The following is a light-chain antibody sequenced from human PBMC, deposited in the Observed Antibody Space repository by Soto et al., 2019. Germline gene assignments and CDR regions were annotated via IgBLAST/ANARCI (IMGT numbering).Light chain of an antibody. CDR2: GAS. J-gene: IGKJ2*01. CDR3: QQYGSAPYT. CDR1: QTVSRKY. V-gene: IGKV3-20*01. Sequence: EIVLTQSPGTLSLSPGERATLSCRASQTVSRKYLAWYQQRPGQAPRLVIYGASNRASGIPDRFNGGGSGTDFTLTINSLEPEDFTVFYCQQYGSAPYTFGQGTKLELK.